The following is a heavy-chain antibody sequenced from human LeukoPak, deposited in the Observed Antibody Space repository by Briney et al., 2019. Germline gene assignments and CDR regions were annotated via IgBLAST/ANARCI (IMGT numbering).Heavy chain of an antibody. J-gene: IGHJ4*02. CDR1: GFTLTDKY. D-gene: IGHD4-17*01. CDR2: INNVGNII. Sequence: GGSLRLSCAASGFTLTDKYMSWIRQAPGKGLEWVAYINNVGNIIYYADSVQGRFTISRDNAKNSLYLQMNSLRAEDTAVYYCARSGGAPHFDYWGQGTLVTVSS. CDR3: ARSGGAPHFDY. V-gene: IGHV3-11*04.